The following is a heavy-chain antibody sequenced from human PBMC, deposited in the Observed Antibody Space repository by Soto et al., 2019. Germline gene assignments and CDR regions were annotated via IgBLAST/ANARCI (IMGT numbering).Heavy chain of an antibody. V-gene: IGHV3-30*18. CDR2: ISDDGSK. Sequence: GGSLRLSCAASGFTFSSYGMHWGREAPGKRLEWVAAISDDGSKYYADSVKGRFTIYRDNYKNKLYLQMNSLRVEETAVYYCAKERLGVTESTDYWGHGNLLTVSS. CDR1: GFTFSSYG. CDR3: AKERLGVTESTDY. D-gene: IGHD2-21*02. J-gene: IGHJ4*01.